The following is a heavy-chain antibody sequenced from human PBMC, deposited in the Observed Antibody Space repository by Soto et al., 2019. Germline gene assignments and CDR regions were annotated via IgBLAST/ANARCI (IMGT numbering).Heavy chain of an antibody. J-gene: IGHJ4*03. D-gene: IGHD2-15*01. V-gene: IGHV1-58*01. CDR2: IVVGSGNT. CDR3: AAMIPRYCSGGSCYSGYFDY. CDR1: GFTFTSSA. Sequence: GASVKVSCKASGFTFTSSAVQWVRQARGQRLEWIGWIVVGSGNTNYAQKFQKRVTITRDMSTSTAYMELSSLRSEDTAVYYCAAMIPRYCSGGSCYSGYFDYWG.